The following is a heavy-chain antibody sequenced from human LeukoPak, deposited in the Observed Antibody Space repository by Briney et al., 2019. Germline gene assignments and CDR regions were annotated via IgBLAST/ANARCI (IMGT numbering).Heavy chain of an antibody. D-gene: IGHD6-13*01. V-gene: IGHV1-2*02. J-gene: IGHJ5*02. CDR1: GGTFSSYA. CDR3: ARVYSSSWPEDWFDP. Sequence: ASVKVSCKASGGTFSSYAISWVRQAPGQGLEWMGWINPNSGGTNYAQKFQSRVTMTRDTSISTAYMDLSRLRSDDTAMYYCARVYSSSWPEDWFDPWGQGTLVTVSS. CDR2: INPNSGGT.